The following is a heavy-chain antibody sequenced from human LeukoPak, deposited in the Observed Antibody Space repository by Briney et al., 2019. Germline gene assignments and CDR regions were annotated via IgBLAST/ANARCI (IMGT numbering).Heavy chain of an antibody. J-gene: IGHJ6*02. CDR2: IIPIFGTA. CDR3: ARARYCSSTSCCVLPYYYYGMDV. CDR1: GGTFSSYA. D-gene: IGHD2-2*01. Sequence: SVKVSCKASGGTFSSYAISWVRQAPGQGLEWMGGIIPIFGTANYAQKFQGRVTITADESTSTAYMELSSLRSEDTAVYYCARARYCSSTSCCVLPYYYYGMDVWGQGTTVTVSS. V-gene: IGHV1-69*13.